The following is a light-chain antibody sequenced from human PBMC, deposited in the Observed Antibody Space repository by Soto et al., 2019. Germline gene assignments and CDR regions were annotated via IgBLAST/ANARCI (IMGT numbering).Light chain of an antibody. CDR1: SSGVGGYNY. V-gene: IGLV2-14*01. CDR3: SSFTSSITLV. Sequence: QSVLTQPASVSGSPGQSITISCSGTSSGVGGYNYVSWFQQHPDKAPKVIIYEVNNRPSGVSNRFSGSKSGNTASLTISGLQAEDEADYYCSSFTSSITLVFGTGTKVTVL. J-gene: IGLJ1*01. CDR2: EVN.